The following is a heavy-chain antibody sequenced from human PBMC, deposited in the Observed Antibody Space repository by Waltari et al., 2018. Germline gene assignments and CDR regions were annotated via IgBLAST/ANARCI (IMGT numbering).Heavy chain of an antibody. J-gene: IGHJ1*01. CDR2: INHRGST. D-gene: IGHD1-1*01. CDR1: GGSFSGYY. CDR3: ARYGVAGSLDDEYFQH. V-gene: IGHV4-34*01. Sequence: QVQLQQWGAGLLKPSETLSLTCAVYGGSFSGYYWSWIRQPPGKGLGWIGEINHRGSTNYNPSRKSRVTISVDTSKNQFSLKLSSVTAADTAVYYCARYGVAGSLDDEYFQHWGQGTLVTVAS.